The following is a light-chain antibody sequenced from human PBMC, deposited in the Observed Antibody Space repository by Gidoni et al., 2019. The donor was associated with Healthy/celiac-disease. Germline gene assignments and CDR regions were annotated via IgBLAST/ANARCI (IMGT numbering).Light chain of an antibody. CDR2: DTS. Sequence: QAVVTQEPSLTVSQGGTDTPTCGSSTGAVTSGHYPYWFQQKPGHAPRTLIYDTSNKHSWTPARFSGSLLGGKAALTLSGAQPEDEAEYYCLLSYSGARVFGTGTKVTVL. CDR3: LLSYSGARV. J-gene: IGLJ1*01. V-gene: IGLV7-46*01. CDR1: TGAVTSGHY.